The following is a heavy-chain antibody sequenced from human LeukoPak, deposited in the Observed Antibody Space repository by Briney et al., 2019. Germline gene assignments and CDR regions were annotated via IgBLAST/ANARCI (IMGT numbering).Heavy chain of an antibody. CDR2: ISSSGSTI. J-gene: IGHJ4*02. CDR3: ARDYCGGDCYPFDY. Sequence: PGGSLRLSCAASGFAFSDYYMSWIRQAPGKGLEWVSYISSSGSTIYYADSVKGRFTISRDNAKKSVYLKMNSLRGEDTALYYCARDYCGGDCYPFDYWGQGTLVTVSS. D-gene: IGHD2-21*02. CDR1: GFAFSDYY. V-gene: IGHV3-11*01.